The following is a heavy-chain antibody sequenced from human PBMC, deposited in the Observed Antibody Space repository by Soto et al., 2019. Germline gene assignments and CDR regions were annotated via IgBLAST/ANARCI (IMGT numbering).Heavy chain of an antibody. D-gene: IGHD2-21*02. Sequence: QVQLMQSGAEVKKPGASVKVSCKASGDTFTDYYIHWMRQAPGQGLEWMGTVNPSGGHTTYAQHLLGRVTMTRDTSTSTIYMELTSLTSDDTAIYYCARGGHVVVVTAALDYWGQGTLVTVSS. CDR2: VNPSGGHT. V-gene: IGHV1-46*04. CDR3: ARGGHVVVVTAALDY. J-gene: IGHJ4*02. CDR1: GDTFTDYY.